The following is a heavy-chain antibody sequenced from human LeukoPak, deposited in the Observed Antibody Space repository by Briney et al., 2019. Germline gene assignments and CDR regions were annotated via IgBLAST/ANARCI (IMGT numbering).Heavy chain of an antibody. Sequence: GSSVKVSCKASGGTFSSYAISWVRQAPGQGLEWMGGIIPIFGTANYAQKFQGRVTITTDESTSTAYMELSSLRSEDTAVYYCARVLRFLEWSGGYYYYMDVWGKGTTVTVSS. CDR2: IIPIFGTA. D-gene: IGHD3-3*01. V-gene: IGHV1-69*05. CDR3: ARVLRFLEWSGGYYYYMDV. J-gene: IGHJ6*03. CDR1: GGTFSSYA.